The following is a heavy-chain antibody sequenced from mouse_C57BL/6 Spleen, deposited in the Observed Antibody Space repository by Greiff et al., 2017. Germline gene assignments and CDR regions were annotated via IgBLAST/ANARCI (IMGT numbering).Heavy chain of an antibody. V-gene: IGHV3-6*01. J-gene: IGHJ3*01. D-gene: IGHD2-1*01. CDR3: ATPCGNYLQRFAY. CDR1: GYSITSGYY. CDR2: ISYDGSN. Sequence: EVKLQESGPGLVKPSQSLSLTCSVTGYSITSGYYWNWIRQFPGNKLEWMGYISYDGSNNYNPSLKNRISITRDTSKNQFFLKLNSVTTEDTATYYCATPCGNYLQRFAYWGQGTLVTVSA.